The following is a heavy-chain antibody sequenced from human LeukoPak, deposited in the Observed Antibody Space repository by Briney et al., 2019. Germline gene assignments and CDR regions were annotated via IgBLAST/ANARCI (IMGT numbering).Heavy chain of an antibody. Sequence: SETLSLTCTVSGGSISSYYWSWIRQPPGKGLEWIGYIYYSGSTYYNPSLKSRVTISVDTSKNQFSLKLSSVTAADTAVYYCASIEMATAKLDYWGQGTLVTVSS. CDR1: GGSISSYY. V-gene: IGHV4-59*04. D-gene: IGHD5-24*01. J-gene: IGHJ4*02. CDR3: ASIEMATAKLDY. CDR2: IYYSGST.